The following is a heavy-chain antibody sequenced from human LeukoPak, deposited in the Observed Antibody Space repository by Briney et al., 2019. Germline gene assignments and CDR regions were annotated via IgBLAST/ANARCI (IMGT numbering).Heavy chain of an antibody. D-gene: IGHD2-2*01. CDR3: ARRLTQYDCFDP. CDR1: GDSVSSNSVT. Sequence: SQTLSLTCAISGDSVSSNSVTWNWLRQSPSRGLEWLGRTYYRSTWYNDHAVSVRGRITVNPDTSKNQFSLHLNSVTPEDTAVYYCARRLTQYDCFDPWGQGILVTVSS. J-gene: IGHJ5*02. CDR2: TYYRSTWYN. V-gene: IGHV6-1*01.